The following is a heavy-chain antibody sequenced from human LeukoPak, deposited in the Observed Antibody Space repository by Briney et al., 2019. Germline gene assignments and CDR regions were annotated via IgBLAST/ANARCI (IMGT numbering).Heavy chain of an antibody. V-gene: IGHV1-69*06. CDR1: GGTFSSYA. D-gene: IGHD3-10*01. CDR2: IIPIFGTA. Sequence: EASVKVSCKASGGTFSSYAICWVRQAPGQGLEWMGGIIPIFGTANYAQKFQGRVTITADKSTSTAYMELSSLRSEDTAVYYCARVGRIGELRFNYWGQGTLVTVSS. CDR3: ARVGRIGELRFNY. J-gene: IGHJ4*02.